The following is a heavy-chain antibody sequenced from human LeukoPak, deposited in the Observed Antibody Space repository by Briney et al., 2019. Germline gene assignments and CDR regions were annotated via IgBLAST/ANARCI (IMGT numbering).Heavy chain of an antibody. CDR1: GGSISSYY. CDR2: IYSSGSA. J-gene: IGHJ5*02. D-gene: IGHD6-13*01. V-gene: IGHV4-4*07. CDR3: ARTRAHSSSWYFP. Sequence: SETLSLTCTVSGGSISSYYWSWIRQPAGKGLEWIGRIYSSGSANYNPSLESRVTMSVDTSKNQFSLKLSSVTAADTAVYYCARTRAHSSSWYFPWGQGTLVTVSS.